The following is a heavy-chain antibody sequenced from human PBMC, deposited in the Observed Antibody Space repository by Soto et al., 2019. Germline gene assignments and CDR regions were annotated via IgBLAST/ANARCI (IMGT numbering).Heavy chain of an antibody. CDR2: ISAYNGNT. CDR1: GSPFTSYG. D-gene: IGHD6-13*01. Sequence: QVQLVQSGAEVKKPGASVKVSCKASGSPFTSYGISWVRQAPGQGLEWMGWISAYNGNTNYAQKRQGRVTMTTDTSTSTAYMEVRSRRSDDTAGYYCAREPPSSIAAAGNDYWGQGTLVTVSS. J-gene: IGHJ4*02. V-gene: IGHV1-18*04. CDR3: AREPPSSIAAAGNDY.